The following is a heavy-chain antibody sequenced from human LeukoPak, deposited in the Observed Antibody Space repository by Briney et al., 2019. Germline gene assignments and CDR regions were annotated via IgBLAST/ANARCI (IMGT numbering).Heavy chain of an antibody. CDR1: GFTFSTYA. CDR2: IWSDGSDK. J-gene: IGHJ4*02. CDR3: AKGFDY. V-gene: IGHV3-33*03. Sequence: GRSLRLSCAASGFTFSTYAMHWVRQAPGKGLEWVAIIWSDGSDKYYADSVKGRFSISRDNSKNTLYLQMNSLGAEDTAVYYCAKGFDYWGQGTLVTVSS.